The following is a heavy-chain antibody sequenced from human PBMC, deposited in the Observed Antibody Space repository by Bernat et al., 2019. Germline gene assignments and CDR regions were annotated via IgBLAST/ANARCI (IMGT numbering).Heavy chain of an antibody. CDR3: ARVGKSSWHNDY. CDR1: GGSISSGDYY. D-gene: IGHD6-13*01. V-gene: IGHV4-31*03. J-gene: IGHJ4*02. Sequence: QVQLQESGPGLVKPSQTLSLTCTVSGGSISSGDYYWNWIRQHPGKGLEWIGYINHSGRTYYNPSLKSRVSISVDTSKNQFSLKLSSVTAADTAVYYCARVGKSSWHNDYWGQGTLVIVSS. CDR2: INHSGRT.